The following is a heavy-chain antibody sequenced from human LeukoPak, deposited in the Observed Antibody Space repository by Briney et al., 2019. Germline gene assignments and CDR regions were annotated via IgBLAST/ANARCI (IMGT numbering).Heavy chain of an antibody. CDR1: GYTFTGYY. V-gene: IGHV1-2*02. J-gene: IGHJ4*02. Sequence: ASVKVSCKASGYTFTGYYMHWVRQAPGQGLEWMGWINPNSGGTNYAQKFQGRVTMTRDTSISTAYMELIRLRSDDTAVYYCARTSPQVLRFLEWLLQDFDYWGQGTLVTVSS. CDR2: INPNSGGT. CDR3: ARTSPQVLRFLEWLLQDFDY. D-gene: IGHD3-3*01.